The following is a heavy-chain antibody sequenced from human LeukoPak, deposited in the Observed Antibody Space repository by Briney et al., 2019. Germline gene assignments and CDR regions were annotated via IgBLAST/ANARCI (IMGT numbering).Heavy chain of an antibody. CDR2: ISSSSSTI. J-gene: IGHJ4*02. D-gene: IGHD6-13*01. CDR1: GFTFSSYS. V-gene: IGHV3-48*04. Sequence: GGSLRLSCAASGFTFSSYSMNWVRQAPGKRLEWVSYISSSSSTIYYADSVKGRFTISRDNAKNSLYLQMNSLRAEDTAVYYCARDRGGSWYEIDYWGQGTLVTVSS. CDR3: ARDRGGSWYEIDY.